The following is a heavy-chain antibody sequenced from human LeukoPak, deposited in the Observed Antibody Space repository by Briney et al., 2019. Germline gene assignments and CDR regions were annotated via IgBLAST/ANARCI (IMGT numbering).Heavy chain of an antibody. CDR1: GFTFADYT. Sequence: GGSLRLSCAASGFTFADYTMHWVRQAQGKGLEWVSLISWDGGSTYYADSVKGRFTISRDNSKNSLYLQMNSLRTEDTALYYCAKGWAAAGNIVFDYWGQGTLVTVSS. V-gene: IGHV3-43*01. D-gene: IGHD6-13*01. J-gene: IGHJ4*02. CDR2: ISWDGGST. CDR3: AKGWAAAGNIVFDY.